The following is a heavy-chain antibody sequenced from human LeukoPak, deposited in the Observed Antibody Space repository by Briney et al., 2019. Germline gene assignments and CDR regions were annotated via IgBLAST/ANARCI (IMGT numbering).Heavy chain of an antibody. J-gene: IGHJ4*02. D-gene: IGHD1-26*01. V-gene: IGHV3-23*01. CDR3: AKSPFSGNYRLVDY. CDR1: GLTFSNYA. Sequence: GGSLRLSCTTSGLTFSNYAMNWVRQSPGKGLEWVSSISDSGGSTYYADSVKGRFTISRDNSKNTLYLQMNSLRAEDTAVYYCAKSPFSGNYRLVDYWGQGTLVTVSS. CDR2: ISDSGGST.